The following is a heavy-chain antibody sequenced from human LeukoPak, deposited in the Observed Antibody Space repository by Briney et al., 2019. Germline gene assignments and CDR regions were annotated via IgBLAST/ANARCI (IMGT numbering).Heavy chain of an antibody. CDR2: TYYRSKWYN. CDR1: GDSVSSNSAA. CDR3: AREADSSGWLSPFDY. Sequence: SQTLSLTCAISGDSVSSNSAAWNWIRQSPSRGLEWLGRTYYRSKWYNDYAVSVKSRITINPDTSKNQFSLQLNSVSPEDTAVYYCAREADSSGWLSPFDYWGQGTLVTVSS. V-gene: IGHV6-1*01. D-gene: IGHD6-19*01. J-gene: IGHJ4*02.